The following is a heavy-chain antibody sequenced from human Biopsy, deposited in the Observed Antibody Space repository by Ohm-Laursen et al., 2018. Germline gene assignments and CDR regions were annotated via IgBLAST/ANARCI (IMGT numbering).Heavy chain of an antibody. Sequence: GASVKVSCKPSGDTFTTSAISWVRQVPGQGLDWMGRIIPILGTVDYGQNFQGRVTIRADTSTTFLELTSVRYDDTAVYYCASGNIGGVGLDVWGLGTTVTVSS. J-gene: IGHJ6*02. V-gene: IGHV1-69*04. CDR2: IIPILGTV. CDR1: GDTFTTSA. CDR3: ASGNIGGVGLDV. D-gene: IGHD3-10*01.